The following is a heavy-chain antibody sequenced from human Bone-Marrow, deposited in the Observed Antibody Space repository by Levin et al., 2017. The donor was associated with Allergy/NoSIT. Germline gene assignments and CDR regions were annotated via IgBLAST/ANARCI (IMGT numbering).Heavy chain of an antibody. J-gene: IGHJ4*02. Sequence: GGSLRLSCAASGFTFSTYAIIWVRQAPGKGLEWVSSIRGSGGSTYYADSVKGRFTISRDNSKNTLYLQMNSLRVEDTAVYYCAKDISSSWSTGDLDYWGQGTLVTVSS. CDR1: GFTFSTYA. V-gene: IGHV3-23*01. D-gene: IGHD6-13*01. CDR3: AKDISSSWSTGDLDY. CDR2: IRGSGGST.